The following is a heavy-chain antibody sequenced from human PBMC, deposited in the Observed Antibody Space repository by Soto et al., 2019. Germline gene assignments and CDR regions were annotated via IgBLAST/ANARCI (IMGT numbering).Heavy chain of an antibody. CDR1: GYTFTSYY. V-gene: IGHV1-46*03. Sequence: GASVKVSCKASGYTFTSYYMHWVRQAPGQGLEWMGIINPSGGSTSYAQKFQGRVTMTRGTSTSTVYMELSSLRSEDTAVYYCARAAAGTGYYYYYLDVGGKGTTVPVS. CDR2: INPSGGST. CDR3: ARAAAGTGYYYYYLDV. D-gene: IGHD6-13*01. J-gene: IGHJ6*03.